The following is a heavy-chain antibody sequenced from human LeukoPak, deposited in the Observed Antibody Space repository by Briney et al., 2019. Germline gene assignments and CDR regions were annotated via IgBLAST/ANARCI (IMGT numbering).Heavy chain of an antibody. D-gene: IGHD2-2*01. V-gene: IGHV1-69*05. CDR3: ARAPGVPAARNYYYYMDV. CDR1: GGTFSSYA. J-gene: IGHJ6*03. Sequence: SVKVSCKASGGTFSSYAISWVRQAPGQGLEWMGGIIPIFGAANYAQKFQGRVTITTDESTSTAYMELSSLRSEDTAVYYCARAPGVPAARNYYYYMDVWGKGTTVTVSS. CDR2: IIPIFGAA.